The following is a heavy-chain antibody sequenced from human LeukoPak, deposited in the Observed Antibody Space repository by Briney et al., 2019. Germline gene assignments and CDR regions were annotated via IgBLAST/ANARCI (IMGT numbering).Heavy chain of an antibody. CDR1: GFTFSSYS. CDR3: AELGITMIGGV. Sequence: GGSLRLSCAASGFTFSSYSMNWVRQAPGKGLEWVSSISSSGGTIYYADSVKGRFTVSRDNAKNSLYLQMNSLRAEDTAVYYCAELGITMIGGVWGKGTTVTISS. D-gene: IGHD3-10*02. J-gene: IGHJ6*04. V-gene: IGHV3-21*01. CDR2: ISSSGGTI.